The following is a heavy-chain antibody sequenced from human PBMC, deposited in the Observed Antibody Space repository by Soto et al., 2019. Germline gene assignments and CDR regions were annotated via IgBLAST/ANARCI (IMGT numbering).Heavy chain of an antibody. CDR3: ARDGTPGYYDSSGYASDYGMDV. D-gene: IGHD3-22*01. Sequence: QVQLVQSGAEVKKPGASVKVSCKASGYTFPSYGFSWVRQAPGQGLEWMGWISPYNGKTKYAQKLQDRVTMISDTSTSTVYMELSSLRSDDTAVYYCARDGTPGYYDSSGYASDYGMDVWGQGTTVTVSS. V-gene: IGHV1-18*01. CDR1: GYTFPSYG. CDR2: ISPYNGKT. J-gene: IGHJ6*02.